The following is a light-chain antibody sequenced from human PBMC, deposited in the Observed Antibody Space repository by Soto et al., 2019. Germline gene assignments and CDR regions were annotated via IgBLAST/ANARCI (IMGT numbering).Light chain of an antibody. CDR2: AAS. CDR1: QSIISY. J-gene: IGKJ1*01. Sequence: DIQMTQSPSSLSASVGDRVTITCRASQSIISYLNWYQLKPGKAPKLLIYAASSLQGGVPSRFSGSGSGTDFTLTISSLQPEDFATYYCQQYNSYSFGQGTKVDIK. CDR3: QQYNSYS. V-gene: IGKV1-39*01.